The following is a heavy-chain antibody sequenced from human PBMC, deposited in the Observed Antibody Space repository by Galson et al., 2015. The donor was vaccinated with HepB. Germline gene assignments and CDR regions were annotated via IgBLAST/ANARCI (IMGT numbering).Heavy chain of an antibody. J-gene: IGHJ4*02. CDR2: IWYDGSNK. Sequence: SLRLSCAASGFTFSSYGMHWVRQAPGKGLEWVAVIWYDGSNKYYADSVKGRFTISRDNSKNTLYLQMNSLRAEDTAVYYCARRSPGDYYDSSGYYELDYWGQGTLVTVSS. CDR3: ARRSPGDYYDSSGYYELDY. D-gene: IGHD3-22*01. V-gene: IGHV3-33*01. CDR1: GFTFSSYG.